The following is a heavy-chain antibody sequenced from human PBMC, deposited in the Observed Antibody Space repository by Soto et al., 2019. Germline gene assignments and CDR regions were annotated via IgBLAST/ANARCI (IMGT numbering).Heavy chain of an antibody. D-gene: IGHD3-10*01. CDR3: TRSDYYGSGSYIYYYGMDV. CDR1: GFTFSSYW. CDR2: ISNDGSST. J-gene: IGHJ6*02. Sequence: EVQLVESGGGLVQPGGSLRLSCAASGFTFSSYWMHWVRQAPGKGLVWVSRISNDGSSTSYADSVKGRFTISRDNAKNTLYLQMNSLRAEDTAVYYWTRSDYYGSGSYIYYYGMDVWGQGTTVTVSS. V-gene: IGHV3-74*01.